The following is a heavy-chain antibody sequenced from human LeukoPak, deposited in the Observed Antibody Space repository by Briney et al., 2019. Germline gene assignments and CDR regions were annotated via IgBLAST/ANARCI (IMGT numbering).Heavy chain of an antibody. CDR1: GFTVSSNY. D-gene: IGHD2-2*01. Sequence: PGGSLRLSCAASGFTVSSNYMSWVRQAPGKGLEWVPVIYSGGFTYYADSVKGRFTISRDNSKNTLYLQMNSLRAEDTAVYYCAREGGVAPADGAFDIWGQGTMVTVSS. CDR2: IYSGGFT. V-gene: IGHV3-53*01. CDR3: AREGGVAPADGAFDI. J-gene: IGHJ3*02.